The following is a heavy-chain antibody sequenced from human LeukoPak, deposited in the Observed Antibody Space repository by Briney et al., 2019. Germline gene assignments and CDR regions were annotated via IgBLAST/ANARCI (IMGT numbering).Heavy chain of an antibody. Sequence: GGSLRLSCAASGFTFSSYAMTWVRQAPGKGLEWVSGISGSGGSTYHVDSVKGRFTISRDNSMNTLYLQMKSLRAEDTAVYYLAKPPEYFQSNNFPTYYLGQGTLVTVSS. J-gene: IGHJ4*02. D-gene: IGHD1-1*01. V-gene: IGHV3-23*01. CDR2: ISGSGGST. CDR3: AKPPEYFQSNNFPTYY. CDR1: GFTFSSYA.